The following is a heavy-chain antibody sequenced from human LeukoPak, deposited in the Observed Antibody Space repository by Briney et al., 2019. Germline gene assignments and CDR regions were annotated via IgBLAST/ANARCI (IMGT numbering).Heavy chain of an antibody. D-gene: IGHD2-15*01. Sequence: GESLRLSCAASGFTFSSYAMSWVRQAPGKGLEWVSAIRGSGYSTYYADSAKGRSTIHRDNSKNTLYLQMNSLRAEDTAVYYCARRNHDIVTSTPTFDKWGQRTPVTPSS. J-gene: IGHJ4*02. CDR1: GFTFSSYA. CDR2: IRGSGYST. V-gene: IGHV3-23*01. CDR3: ARRNHDIVTSTPTFDK.